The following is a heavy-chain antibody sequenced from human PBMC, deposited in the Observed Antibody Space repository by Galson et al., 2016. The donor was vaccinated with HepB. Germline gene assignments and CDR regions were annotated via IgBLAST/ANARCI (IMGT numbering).Heavy chain of an antibody. D-gene: IGHD3-3*01. CDR2: ITSSGSTI. J-gene: IGHJ3*02. Sequence: SLRLSCAASGFTFTSYAMNWVRQAPGKGLEWVACITSSGSTIHYADSVKGRFTVSRDSAKNMLFLQMNSLRVEDTAVYYCARDANFWCGYPDDSFDMWGQGTMVTVSS. CDR3: ARDANFWCGYPDDSFDM. V-gene: IGHV3-48*03. CDR1: GFTFTSYA.